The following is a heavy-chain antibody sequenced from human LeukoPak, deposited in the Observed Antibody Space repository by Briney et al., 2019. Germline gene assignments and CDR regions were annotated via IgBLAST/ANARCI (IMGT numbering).Heavy chain of an antibody. V-gene: IGHV4-59*01. CDR2: ISYSGST. Sequence: PSETLSLTCTVSGGSISFYYWSWIRQPPGKGLEWIGYISYSGSTNYNPSLKSRVTISVDTSKNQFSLKLSSVTAADTAVYYRARGGSGYDWFDPWGQGTLVTVSS. CDR3: ARGGSGYDWFDP. J-gene: IGHJ5*02. CDR1: GGSISFYY. D-gene: IGHD5-12*01.